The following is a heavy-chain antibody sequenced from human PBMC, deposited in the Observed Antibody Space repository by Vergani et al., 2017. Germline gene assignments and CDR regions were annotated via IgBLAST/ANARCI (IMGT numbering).Heavy chain of an antibody. CDR1: GYTFTSYD. J-gene: IGHJ2*01. D-gene: IGHD2-2*01. V-gene: IGHV1-8*01. CDR2: MNTNSGNT. CDR3: AEGGYCSSTSCYWGFDL. Sequence: QVQLVQSGAEVKKPGASVKVSCKASGYTFTSYDIHWVRQATGQGLGGMGWMNTNSGNTGYAQKFQGRATMTRNTSISTAYMELSSLRSEDTAVDYCAEGGYCSSTSCYWGFDLWGRGTLVTVSS.